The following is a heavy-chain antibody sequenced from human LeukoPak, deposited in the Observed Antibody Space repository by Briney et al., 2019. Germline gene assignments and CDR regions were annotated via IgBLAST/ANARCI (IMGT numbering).Heavy chain of an antibody. CDR2: IDPGNSDT. J-gene: IGHJ4*02. CDR3: TRLIGYCSGGSCYCDY. Sequence: GESLKISCKVSGYSFTTYWIGWVRQMPGRGLEWMGIIDPGNSDTSYSPSFQGQVTISADRSISTAYLQWSSLKAAYTAMYYCTRLIGYCSGGSCYCDYWGQGSLVTVSS. CDR1: GYSFTTYW. V-gene: IGHV5-51*01. D-gene: IGHD2-15*01.